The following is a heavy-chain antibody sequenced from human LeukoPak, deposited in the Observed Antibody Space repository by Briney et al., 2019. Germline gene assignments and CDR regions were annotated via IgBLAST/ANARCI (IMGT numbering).Heavy chain of an antibody. V-gene: IGHV4-34*01. Sequence: KPSETLSLTCAVYGGSFSGYYWSWIRQPPGKGLKWIGEINHSGSSNYNPSLKSRLTISVDASKNQFSLNLRSLTAADTAVYYCARGRQEVSMIVVVMTAVSYYLDVWGKGTTVTVS. J-gene: IGHJ6*03. CDR3: ARGRQEVSMIVVVMTAVSYYLDV. CDR1: GGSFSGYY. D-gene: IGHD3-22*01. CDR2: INHSGSS.